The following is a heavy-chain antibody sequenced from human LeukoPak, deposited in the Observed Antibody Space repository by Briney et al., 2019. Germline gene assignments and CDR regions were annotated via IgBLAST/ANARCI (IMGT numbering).Heavy chain of an antibody. CDR3: ASQLRLDY. V-gene: IGHV3-30-3*01. J-gene: IGHJ4*02. D-gene: IGHD4-17*01. CDR1: GFTFSSYA. Sequence: LAGGSLRLSCAASGFTFSSYAMHWVRQAPGKGLEWVAVISYDGSNKYYADSVKGRFTISRDNSKNTLYLQMNSLRAEDTAVYYCASQLRLDYWGQGTLVTVSS. CDR2: ISYDGSNK.